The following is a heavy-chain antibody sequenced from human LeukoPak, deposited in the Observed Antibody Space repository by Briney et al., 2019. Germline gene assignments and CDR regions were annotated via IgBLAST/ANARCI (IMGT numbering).Heavy chain of an antibody. CDR2: INHSGST. CDR1: GGSFSGYY. J-gene: IGHJ4*02. Sequence: SETLSLTCAVYGGSFSGYYWSWIRQPPGKGLGWIGEINHSGSTNYNPSLKSRVTISVDTSKNQFSLKLSSVTAADTAVYYCARGGYYWGQGTLVTVSS. V-gene: IGHV4-34*01. CDR3: ARGGYY.